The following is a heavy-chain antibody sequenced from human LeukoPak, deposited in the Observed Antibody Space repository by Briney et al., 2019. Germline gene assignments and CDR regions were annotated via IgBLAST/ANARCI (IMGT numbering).Heavy chain of an antibody. D-gene: IGHD3-3*01. CDR3: ARDDSWSGYDY. V-gene: IGHV4-4*07. Sequence: TSETLSLTCSVSGGSMRSFYWSWIRQPAGKGLEWIGRIYPSGNTNYNPSLKSRVTMSTDTSKTQFSLKLSSVTAADTAVYYCARDDSWSGYDYWGQGTLVTVSS. CDR2: IYPSGNT. J-gene: IGHJ4*02. CDR1: GGSMRSFY.